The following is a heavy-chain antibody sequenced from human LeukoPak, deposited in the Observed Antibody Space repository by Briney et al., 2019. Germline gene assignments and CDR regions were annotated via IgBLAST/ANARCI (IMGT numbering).Heavy chain of an antibody. V-gene: IGHV4-38-2*02. Sequence: SETLSLTCTVSGYSISSGCYWGWIRQPPGKGLEWIGSIYHSGSTYYNPSLKSRVTISVDTSKNQFSLKVSSVTAADTAVYYCARVEEGYGSGRRGNFYYYYMDVWGKGTTVTISS. CDR2: IYHSGST. J-gene: IGHJ6*03. CDR1: GYSISSGCY. D-gene: IGHD3-10*01. CDR3: ARVEEGYGSGRRGNFYYYYMDV.